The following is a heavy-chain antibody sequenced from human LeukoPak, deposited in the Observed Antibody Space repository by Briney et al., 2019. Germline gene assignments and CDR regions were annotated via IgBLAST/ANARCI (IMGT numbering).Heavy chain of an antibody. CDR3: TRADGYYDFWSGSHYFDY. V-gene: IGHV3-49*04. CDR2: IRSKAYGGTT. D-gene: IGHD3-3*01. Sequence: GGSLRLSCTASGFTFGDYAMSWVRQAPGKGLEWVGFIRSKAYGGTTGYAASVKGRFTISRDDSKSIAYLQMNSLKTEDTAVYYCTRADGYYDFWSGSHYFDYWGQGTLVTVSS. J-gene: IGHJ4*02. CDR1: GFTFGDYA.